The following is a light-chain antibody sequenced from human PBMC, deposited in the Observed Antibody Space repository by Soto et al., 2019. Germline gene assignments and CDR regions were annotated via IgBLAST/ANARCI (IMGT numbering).Light chain of an antibody. V-gene: IGKV1-39*01. J-gene: IGKJ1*01. CDR3: HQTYSAPPVT. Sequence: DIQMTQSPSSLSASVGDTVTITCRVSQSISSYLNWCQQKPGKAPELLIFAASNLQSGVPSRFSGSGSGTDFTLTISNLQPEDFATYYCHQTYSAPPVTFGQGTKVDIK. CDR2: AAS. CDR1: QSISSY.